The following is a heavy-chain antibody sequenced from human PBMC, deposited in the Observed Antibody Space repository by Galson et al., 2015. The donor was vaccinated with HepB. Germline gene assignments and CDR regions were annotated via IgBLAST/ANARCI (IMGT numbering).Heavy chain of an antibody. CDR3: ARDGVIPAAVDY. D-gene: IGHD2-2*01. V-gene: IGHV1-18*01. J-gene: IGHJ4*02. CDR1: GYTFTKSG. Sequence: SVKVSCKASGYTFTKSGISWVRQAPGQGLEWMGWISVHNGKTDSARKFQGRLTMTTDTSTTTAYMELRSLRSDDTAVYYCARDGVIPAAVDYWGQGTLVTVSS. CDR2: ISVHNGKT.